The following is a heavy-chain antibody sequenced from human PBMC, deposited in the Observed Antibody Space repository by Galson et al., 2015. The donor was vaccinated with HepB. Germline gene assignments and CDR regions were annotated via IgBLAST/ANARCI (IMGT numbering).Heavy chain of an antibody. D-gene: IGHD3-10*01. CDR1: GSTFISND. J-gene: IGHJ5*02. CDR2: MNPDSGNT. V-gene: IGHV1-8*01. Sequence: SVKVSCKASGSTFISNDINWVRQATGQGLEWMGWMNPDSGNTGYAQKFQGRVTMTRNTSISTAYMELSSLRSGDTAVYYCARNTYYYGSRSYYRKEESNWFDPWGQGTLVTVSS. CDR3: ARNTYYYGSRSYYRKEESNWFDP.